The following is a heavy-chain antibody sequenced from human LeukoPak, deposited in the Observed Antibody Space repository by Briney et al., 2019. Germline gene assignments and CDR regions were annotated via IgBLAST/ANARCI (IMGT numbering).Heavy chain of an antibody. CDR1: GFSLSTSGMC. Sequence: SGPTLVNPTQTLTLTCTFSGFSLSTSGMCVSWIRQPPGKALEWLARIDWDDDKYYSTSLKTRLTISKDTSKNQVVLTMTNVDPVDTATYYCARMGSSMVRGEGDYWGQGTLVTVSS. V-gene: IGHV2-70*11. CDR2: IDWDDDK. D-gene: IGHD3-10*01. J-gene: IGHJ4*02. CDR3: ARMGSSMVRGEGDY.